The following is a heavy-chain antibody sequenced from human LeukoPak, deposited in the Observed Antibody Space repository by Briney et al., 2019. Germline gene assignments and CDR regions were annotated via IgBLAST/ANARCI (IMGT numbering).Heavy chain of an antibody. CDR3: ARDGFSSSWGLAY. CDR1: GGTFSSHA. Sequence: SVKVSCKASGGTFSSHAISWVRQAPGQGLEWMGGIIPIFGTAKYAQKFQGRVTITADESTSTAYMELSSLRSEDTAVYYCARDGFSSSWGLAYWGQGTLVTVSS. D-gene: IGHD6-13*01. CDR2: IIPIFGTA. V-gene: IGHV1-69*13. J-gene: IGHJ4*02.